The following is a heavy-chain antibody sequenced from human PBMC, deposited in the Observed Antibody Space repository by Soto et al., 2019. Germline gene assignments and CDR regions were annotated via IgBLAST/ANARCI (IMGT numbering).Heavy chain of an antibody. V-gene: IGHV3-23*01. D-gene: IGHD3-10*01. CDR3: VKNSGWFNT. Sequence: QLLQSGGGLVQPGGSLTLSCAASGFTFGTTDMSWVRQAPGEGLEWVSTIDGSGGITYYADSVKGRFTISRDKSRNPVYLQMNSLRGDVTALYYCVKNSGWFNTWGQGALVTVSS. J-gene: IGHJ5*02. CDR2: IDGSGGIT. CDR1: GFTFGTTD.